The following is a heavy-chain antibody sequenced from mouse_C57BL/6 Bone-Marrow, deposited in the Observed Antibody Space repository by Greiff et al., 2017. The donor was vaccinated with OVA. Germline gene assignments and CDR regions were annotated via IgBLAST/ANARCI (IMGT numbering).Heavy chain of an antibody. CDR3: TRSRGLRRAWFAY. J-gene: IGHJ3*01. Sequence: DVQLVESGTVLARPGASVKMSCKTSGYTFTSYWMHWVKQRPGQGLEWIGAIYPGNSDTSYNQKFKGTAKLTAVTSASTAYMELSSLTYEDSAVYYCTRSRGLRRAWFAYWGQGTLVTVSA. CDR2: IYPGNSDT. V-gene: IGHV1-5*01. D-gene: IGHD2-4*01. CDR1: GYTFTSYW.